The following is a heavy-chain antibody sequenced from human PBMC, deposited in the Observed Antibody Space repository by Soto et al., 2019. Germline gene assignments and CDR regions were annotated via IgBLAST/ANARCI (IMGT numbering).Heavy chain of an antibody. Sequence: GGSLRLACAASGFTVSSNYMSWVGQAPGKGLEWVSIIYSGGSTYYADSVKGRFTISRDNSKNTLYLQMNSLRAEDSAVYYCDSGRGLLLALNWGQGTMVTVSS. CDR1: GFTVSSNY. CDR3: DSGRGLLLALN. D-gene: IGHD1-26*01. J-gene: IGHJ3*01. V-gene: IGHV3-53*01. CDR2: IYSGGST.